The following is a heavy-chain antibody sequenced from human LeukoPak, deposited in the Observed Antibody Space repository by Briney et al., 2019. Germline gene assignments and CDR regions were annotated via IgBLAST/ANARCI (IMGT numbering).Heavy chain of an antibody. J-gene: IGHJ3*02. CDR3: AREGRYYGSGSHRDGFDI. V-gene: IGHV3-23*01. CDR2: IGGSSIGHST. Sequence: GGTLRLSCVGSGFTLSIHGMNWVRQAPGKGLEWVSGIGGSSIGHSTHYADSVKGRFTISRDNSKNMVYLQMDSLTAEDTAIYYCAREGRYYGSGSHRDGFDIWGQGTMVTVSS. D-gene: IGHD3-10*01. CDR1: GFTLSIHG.